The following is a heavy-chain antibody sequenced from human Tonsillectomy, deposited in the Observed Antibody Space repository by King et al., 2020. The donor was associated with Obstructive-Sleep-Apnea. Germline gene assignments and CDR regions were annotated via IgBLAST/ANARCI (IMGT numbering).Heavy chain of an antibody. CDR3: ARVRVGLTDYNYYFGLDV. CDR2: ISYVGTNR. J-gene: IGHJ6*02. CDR1: GFTFSTFA. V-gene: IGHV3-30-3*01. Sequence: VQLVESGGGVVQPGRSLRLSCAASGFTFSTFAMHWVRQAPGKGLEWVAVISYVGTNRHCADSVKGRFTISRDDSKSTLHLQMDSLGVEDTAVYYCARVRVGLTDYNYYFGLDVWGQGTTVTVSS. D-gene: IGHD1-26*01.